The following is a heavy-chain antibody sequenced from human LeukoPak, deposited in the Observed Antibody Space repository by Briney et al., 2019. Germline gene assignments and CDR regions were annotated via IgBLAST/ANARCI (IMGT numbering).Heavy chain of an antibody. CDR3: AREISGQFDY. CDR2: IKQDGSEK. D-gene: IGHD6-19*01. CDR1: GFTFSTYW. J-gene: IGHJ4*02. Sequence: GGSLRLSCAASGFTFSTYWMSWVRQAPGKGLEWVANIKQDGSEKYYVDSVKGRFTISRDNAKNSLYLQMNSLGAEDIAVYYCAREISGQFDYWGQGTLVTVSS. V-gene: IGHV3-7*04.